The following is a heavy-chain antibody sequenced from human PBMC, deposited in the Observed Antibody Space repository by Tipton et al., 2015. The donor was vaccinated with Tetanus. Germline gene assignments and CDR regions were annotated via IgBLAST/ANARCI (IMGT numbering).Heavy chain of an antibody. V-gene: IGHV4-59*12. CDR1: GGSISTYY. CDR3: ARNTVAGTATFDY. J-gene: IGHJ4*02. CDR2: IFYSGNT. D-gene: IGHD6-19*01. Sequence: TLSLTCTVSGGSISTYYWSWIRQPPGKGLEWIGYIFYSGNTNYNPSLKTRVTISVDTSKNQFSLKLSSVTAADTAVYYCARNTVAGTATFDYWGQGTLVTVSS.